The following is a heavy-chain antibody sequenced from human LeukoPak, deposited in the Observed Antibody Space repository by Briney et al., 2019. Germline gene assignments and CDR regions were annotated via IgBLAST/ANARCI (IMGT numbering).Heavy chain of an antibody. CDR3: ARGGGSSSYYNNYGMDV. V-gene: IGHV1-8*01. J-gene: IGHJ6*02. CDR1: GYSLTSFD. Sequence: ASVKVSCKASGYSLTSFDINWVRQGSGQGLEGMGWMNPKRGNTGYAPTFQGRVTITRDTSIDTAFMELSSLRPDDTAVYYCARGGGSSSYYNNYGMDVWGQGTTITVSS. D-gene: IGHD6-13*01. CDR2: MNPKRGNT.